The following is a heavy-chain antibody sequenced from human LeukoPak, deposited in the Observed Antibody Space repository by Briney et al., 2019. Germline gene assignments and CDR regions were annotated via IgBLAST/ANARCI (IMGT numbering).Heavy chain of an antibody. CDR1: GFPFSETA. CDR2: IKSKTDGGTT. J-gene: IGHJ4*02. Sequence: GGSLRLSCVASGFPFSETAMTWVRQAPGKGLEWVGQIKSKTDGGTTDYAAPVKGRFTISRDDSKNSLYLLMNSLKTEDTAVYYCTTEDYGDYVPDYWGQGTLLTVSS. V-gene: IGHV3-15*01. D-gene: IGHD4-17*01. CDR3: TTEDYGDYVPDY.